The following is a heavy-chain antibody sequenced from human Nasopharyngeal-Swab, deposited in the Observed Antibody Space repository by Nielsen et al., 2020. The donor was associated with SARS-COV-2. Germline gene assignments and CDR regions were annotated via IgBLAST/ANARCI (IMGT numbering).Heavy chain of an antibody. CDR2: ISPSSGYI. V-gene: IGHV3-21*01. J-gene: IGHJ6*03. CDR3: ARQDRFYYYLDV. D-gene: IGHD3-3*01. CDR1: GFTFGSFG. Sequence: GESLKISCAGSGFTFGSFGMTWVRQAPGKGLEWVSYISPSSGYIYYAELLRGRFTISRDNGKNSVYLQMNSLRADDTAVYFCARQDRFYYYLDVWGKGTTVTVSS.